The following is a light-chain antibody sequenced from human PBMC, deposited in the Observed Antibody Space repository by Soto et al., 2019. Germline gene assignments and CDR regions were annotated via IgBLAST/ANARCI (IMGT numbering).Light chain of an antibody. CDR1: QSISTS. J-gene: IGKJ3*01. Sequence: DIQLTQSPSSLSASVGDRVTITCRASQSISTSLNWYQQKPGKAPNLLIFTSSNLDSGVPSRFSRSGCRTDFPLTISSLQPEDFAKYFCQQGYSRPRTFGHGTQVHIK. CDR2: TSS. V-gene: IGKV1-39*01. CDR3: QQGYSRPRT.